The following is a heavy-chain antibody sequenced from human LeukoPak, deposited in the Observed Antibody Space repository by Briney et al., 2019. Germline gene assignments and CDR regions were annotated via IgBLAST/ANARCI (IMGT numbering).Heavy chain of an antibody. CDR1: GYTFTGYY. CDR2: INPNSGNT. CDR3: ARVSRGDGPYYYYYYMDV. V-gene: IGHV1-8*02. D-gene: IGHD5-24*01. Sequence: ASVKVSCKASGYTFTGYYMHWVRQAPGQGLEWMGWINPNSGNTGYAQKFQGRVTMTRNTSISTAYMELSSLRSEDTAVYYCARVSRGDGPYYYYYYMDVWGKGTTVTISS. J-gene: IGHJ6*03.